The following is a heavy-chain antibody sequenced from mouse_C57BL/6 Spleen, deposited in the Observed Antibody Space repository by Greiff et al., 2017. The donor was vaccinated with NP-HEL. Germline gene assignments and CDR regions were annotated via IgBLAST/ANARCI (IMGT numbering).Heavy chain of an antibody. Sequence: QVQLQQSGAELVKPGASVKISCKASGYAFSSYWMNWVKQRPGKGLEWIGQIYPGDGDTNYNGKFKGKATMTADTSSSTAYMQLSSLTSEDSAVYFCARNCYSSPWFAYWGQGTLVTVSA. CDR1: GYAFSSYW. J-gene: IGHJ3*01. V-gene: IGHV1-80*01. D-gene: IGHD1-1*01. CDR3: ARNCYSSPWFAY. CDR2: IYPGDGDT.